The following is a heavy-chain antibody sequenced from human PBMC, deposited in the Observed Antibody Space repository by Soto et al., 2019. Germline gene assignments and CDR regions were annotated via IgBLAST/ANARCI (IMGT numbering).Heavy chain of an antibody. D-gene: IGHD2-2*03. CDR1: GSSITNYQ. CDR2: VYYSGSA. CDR3: ARHAGSLGY. Sequence: QVHLQESGPGLVKPSEPLSLTCTISGSSITNYQWSWIRQPPGKGLEWIGHVYYSGSANYNPTLKSRVTISIDTSKSQFSLNLGSVTAADTYVYFCARHAGSLGYWGQGTLVTVSS. J-gene: IGHJ4*02. V-gene: IGHV4-59*08.